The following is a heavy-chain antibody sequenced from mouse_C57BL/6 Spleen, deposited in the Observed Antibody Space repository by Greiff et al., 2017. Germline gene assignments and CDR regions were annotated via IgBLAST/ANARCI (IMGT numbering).Heavy chain of an antibody. CDR2: IDPSDSYT. Sequence: QVQLQQPGAELVKPGASVKLSCKASGYTFTSYWMQWVKQRPGQGLEWIGEIDPSDSYTNYNQKFKGKATLTVDTSSSTAYMQLSSLTSEDSAVYYCASSSPNWFDYWGQGTTLTVSS. V-gene: IGHV1-50*01. CDR3: ASSSPNWFDY. J-gene: IGHJ2*01. CDR1: GYTFTSYW. D-gene: IGHD4-1*01.